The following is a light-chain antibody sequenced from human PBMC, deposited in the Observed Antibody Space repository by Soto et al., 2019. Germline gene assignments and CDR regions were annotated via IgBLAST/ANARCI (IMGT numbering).Light chain of an antibody. CDR3: CLSPGSLTWL. CDR1: SSDVGGYNY. Sequence: QSALTQPASVSGSPGQSITISCTGTSSDVGGYNYVSWYQQHPGKAPKLMIYEVNNRPSGVPDRFSGSKSGSTASLTISGLQAEDEAEYYCCLSPGSLTWLFGGGTKSPS. CDR2: EVN. J-gene: IGLJ3*02. V-gene: IGLV2-14*01.